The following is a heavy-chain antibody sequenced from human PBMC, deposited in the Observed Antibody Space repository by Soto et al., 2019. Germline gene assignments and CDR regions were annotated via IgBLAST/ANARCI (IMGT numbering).Heavy chain of an antibody. V-gene: IGHV1-69*02. Sequence: QVQLVQSGAEVKKPGSSVKVSCKASGGTFSSYTISWVRQAPGQGLEWMGRIIPILGIANYAQKFQGRVTITADKYTSTAYVELSSLRSEDTAVYYCARGGCSSTSCYRLGWFDPWGQGTLVTVSS. CDR1: GGTFSSYT. J-gene: IGHJ5*02. CDR2: IIPILGIA. D-gene: IGHD2-2*01. CDR3: ARGGCSSTSCYRLGWFDP.